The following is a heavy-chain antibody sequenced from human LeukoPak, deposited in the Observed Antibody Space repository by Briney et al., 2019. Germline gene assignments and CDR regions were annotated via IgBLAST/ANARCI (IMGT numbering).Heavy chain of an antibody. CDR2: IKSKTDGGTT. V-gene: IGHV3-15*01. CDR3: TTIVVPAVNVL. Sequence: GGSLRLSCVASGLSLSNAWMSWVRQAPGKGLEWVGRIKSKTDGGTTDYAAPVKGRFTISRDDSKNTLYLQMNSLKTEDTAVYYCTTIVVPAVNVLWGQGTLVTVSS. J-gene: IGHJ4*02. CDR1: GLSLSNAW. D-gene: IGHD2-2*01.